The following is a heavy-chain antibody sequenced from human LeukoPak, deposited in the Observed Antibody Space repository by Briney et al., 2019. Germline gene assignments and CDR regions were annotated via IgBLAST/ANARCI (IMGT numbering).Heavy chain of an antibody. Sequence: AGGSLRLSCAASGFTFSSYAMHWVRQAPGKGLEWVAVISYDGSNKYYADSVKGRFTTSRDNSKNTLYLQMNSLRAEDTAVYYCQGYCSSTSCSLLYYYYYGMDVWGQGTTVTVSS. J-gene: IGHJ6*02. CDR3: QGYCSSTSCSLLYYYYYGMDV. CDR2: ISYDGSNK. CDR1: GFTFSSYA. V-gene: IGHV3-30-3*01. D-gene: IGHD2-2*01.